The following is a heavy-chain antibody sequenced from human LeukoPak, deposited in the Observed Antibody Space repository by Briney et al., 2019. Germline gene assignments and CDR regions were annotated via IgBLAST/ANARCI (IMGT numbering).Heavy chain of an antibody. CDR2: INPNSGGT. CDR3: ASNAYSSSEIDY. J-gene: IGHJ4*02. CDR1: GYTFTGYY. D-gene: IGHD6-6*01. V-gene: IGHV1-2*02. Sequence: GASVKVSCKASGYTFTGYYMHWVRQASGQGLEWMGWINPNSGGTNYAQKFQGRVAMTRDTSISTAYMELSRLRSDDTAVYYCASNAYSSSEIDYWGQGTLVTVSS.